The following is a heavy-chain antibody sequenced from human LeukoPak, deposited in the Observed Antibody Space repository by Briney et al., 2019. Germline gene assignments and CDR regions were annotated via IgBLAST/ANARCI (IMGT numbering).Heavy chain of an antibody. J-gene: IGHJ5*02. CDR2: ISGSGGST. V-gene: IGHV3-23*01. CDR1: GFTFSSYA. CDR3: AKDRSWELQNNWFDP. D-gene: IGHD1-26*01. Sequence: LPGGSLRLSCAASGFTFSSYAMSWVSQAPGKGLEWVSAISGSGGSTYYADSVKGRFTISRDNSKNTLYLQMNSLRAEDTAVYYCAKDRSWELQNNWFDPWGQGTLVTVSS.